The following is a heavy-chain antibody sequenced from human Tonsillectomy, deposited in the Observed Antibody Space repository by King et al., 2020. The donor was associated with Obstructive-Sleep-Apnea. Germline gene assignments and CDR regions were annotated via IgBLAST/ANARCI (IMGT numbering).Heavy chain of an antibody. CDR2: ISWSRGNV. Sequence: VQLVESGGGLVQPGRSLRLSCATSGITFNTSAMHWVRQAPGKGLEWVSGISWSRGNVGDADSVKGRFIISKDDTKNSLFLQMNGLRTEDTALYFCTIDMFYWGQGTLVTVSS. V-gene: IGHV3-9*01. D-gene: IGHD3-10*02. J-gene: IGHJ4*02. CDR1: GITFNTSA. CDR3: TIDMFY.